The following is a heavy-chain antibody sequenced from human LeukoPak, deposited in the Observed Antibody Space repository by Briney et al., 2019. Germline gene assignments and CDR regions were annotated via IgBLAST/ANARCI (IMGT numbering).Heavy chain of an antibody. D-gene: IGHD6-19*01. CDR3: AKDLSSGWHNDALDI. CDR2: ISYDGSNK. CDR1: GFTFSSYG. J-gene: IGHJ3*02. V-gene: IGHV3-30*18. Sequence: PGGSLRLSCAASGFTFSSYGMHWVRQAPGKGLEWVAVISYDGSNKYYADSVKGRFTISRDNSKNTLYLQMNSLRAEDTAVYYCAKDLSSGWHNDALDIWGQGTMVTVSS.